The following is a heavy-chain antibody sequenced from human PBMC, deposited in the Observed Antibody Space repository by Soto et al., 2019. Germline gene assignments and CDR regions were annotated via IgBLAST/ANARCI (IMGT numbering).Heavy chain of an antibody. CDR3: ARPHCNNTSCYVGYYYYGMDV. J-gene: IGHJ6*02. D-gene: IGHD2-2*01. CDR1: GFTFSTYA. V-gene: IGHV3-21*01. Sequence: PGGFLRLSCAASGFTFSTYAMTWVRQAPGKGLEWVSSMSSSSRYTFYADSVEGRFTISRDNAKNSLYLQMNSLRAEDTAVYYCARPHCNNTSCYVGYYYYGMDVWGQGTTVTVSS. CDR2: MSSSSRYT.